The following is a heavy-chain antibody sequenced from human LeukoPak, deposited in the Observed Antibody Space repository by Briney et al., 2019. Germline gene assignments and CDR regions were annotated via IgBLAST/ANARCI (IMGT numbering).Heavy chain of an antibody. D-gene: IGHD6-13*01. J-gene: IGHJ3*02. CDR2: INPNSGNT. CDR3: ARAHIAATDAFDI. V-gene: IGHV1-8*02. Sequence: ASVKVSCKASGYTFTGYHMHWVRQAPGQGLEWMGWINPNSGNTGYAQKFQGRVTMTRNTSISTAYMELSSLRSEDTAVYYCARAHIAATDAFDIWGQGTMVTVSS. CDR1: GYTFTGYH.